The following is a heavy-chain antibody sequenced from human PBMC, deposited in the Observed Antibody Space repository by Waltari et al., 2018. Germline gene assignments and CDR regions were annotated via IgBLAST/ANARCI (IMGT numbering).Heavy chain of an antibody. CDR1: GYSISSGYY. CDR2: IYHSGST. V-gene: IGHV4-38-2*01. Sequence: QVQLQESGPGLVKPSETLSLTCAVSGYSISSGYYWGWSRQPPGKGLEWIGSIYHSGSTYYNPSLKSRVTISVDTSKNQFSLKLSSVTAADTAVYYFGSAGLYWGQGTLVTVSS. D-gene: IGHD6-13*01. CDR3: GSAGLY. J-gene: IGHJ4*02.